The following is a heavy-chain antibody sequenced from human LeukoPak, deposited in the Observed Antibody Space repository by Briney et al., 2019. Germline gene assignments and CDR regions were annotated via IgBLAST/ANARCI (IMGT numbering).Heavy chain of an antibody. Sequence: SETLSLTCIVSGGSIINYYLSWIRQPPGKGLEWIGHIYSSGSTYYNPSLKSRVTISVDTSNNRFSLILNSVTAADMAVYYCARKQVATSFRDYWGQGTLVTVSS. CDR3: ARKQVATSFRDY. V-gene: IGHV4-4*08. CDR2: IYSSGST. J-gene: IGHJ4*02. D-gene: IGHD5-24*01. CDR1: GGSIINYY.